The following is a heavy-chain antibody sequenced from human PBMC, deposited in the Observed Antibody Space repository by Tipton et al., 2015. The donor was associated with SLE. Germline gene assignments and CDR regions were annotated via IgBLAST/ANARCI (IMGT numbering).Heavy chain of an antibody. CDR1: GGSISSYY. V-gene: IGHV4-59*01. Sequence: TLSLTCTVPGGSISSYYWSWIRQPPGKGLEWIGYIYYSGSTNYNPSLKSRVTISVDTSKNQFSLKLSSVTAADTAVYYCARDKLGGSYDYWGQGTLVTVSS. D-gene: IGHD1-26*01. CDR2: IYYSGST. J-gene: IGHJ4*02. CDR3: ARDKLGGSYDY.